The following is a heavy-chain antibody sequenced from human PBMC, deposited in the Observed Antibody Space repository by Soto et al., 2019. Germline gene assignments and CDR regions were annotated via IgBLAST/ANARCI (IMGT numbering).Heavy chain of an antibody. D-gene: IGHD3-16*01. J-gene: IGHJ6*02. CDR1: GFTVSSNY. CDR2: IYSGGST. Sequence: PGGSLRLSCAASGFTVSSNYMSWVRQAPGKGLEWVSVIYSGGSTYYADSVKGRFTISRDNSKNTLYLQMNSLRAEDTAVYYCARVLGFYYYGMDVWGQGTTVTVSS. CDR3: ARVLGFYYYGMDV. V-gene: IGHV3-53*01.